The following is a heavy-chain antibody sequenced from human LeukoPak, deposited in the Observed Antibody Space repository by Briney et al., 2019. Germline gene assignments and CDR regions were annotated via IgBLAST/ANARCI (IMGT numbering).Heavy chain of an antibody. V-gene: IGHV3-43*02. D-gene: IGHD5-12*01. Sequence: GGSLRLSCAASGFTFDEYAMHWVRHAPGKGLEWVSLISGDGISTYYADSVKGRFTISRDNSKNTLYLQMNSLRAEDTAVYYCAKDRTAGYDGLVDYWGQGTLVTVSS. CDR2: ISGDGIST. CDR1: GFTFDEYA. J-gene: IGHJ4*02. CDR3: AKDRTAGYDGLVDY.